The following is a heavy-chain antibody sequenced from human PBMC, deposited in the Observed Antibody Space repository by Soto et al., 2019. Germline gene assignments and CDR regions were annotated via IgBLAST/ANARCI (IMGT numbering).Heavy chain of an antibody. J-gene: IGHJ4*02. CDR1: RDSISRSY. CDR3: ARGTSWQLPFDY. CDR2: ISYSGST. Sequence: PSETLSLPCTVSRDSISRSYWRWNRQPPGKRLEWIGYISYSGSTDYNPSLKSRVTISGDTSKNQFSLKVSSVTAADTAVYYCARGTSWQLPFDYWGQGTLVTVSS. V-gene: IGHV4-59*01. D-gene: IGHD6-13*01.